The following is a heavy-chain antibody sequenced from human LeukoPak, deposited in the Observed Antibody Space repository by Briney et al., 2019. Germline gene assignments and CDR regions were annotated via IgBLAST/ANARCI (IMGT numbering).Heavy chain of an antibody. D-gene: IGHD5-24*01. CDR1: GFTVSNSY. CDR3: AKLPERWLQFYYFDY. CDR2: IQSADTT. V-gene: IGHV3-53*01. J-gene: IGHJ4*02. Sequence: GGSLRLSCAASGFTVSNSYMTWIRQAPGKRLEWVSVIQSADTTYYADSVKGRFTISRDNSKNTLYLQMNSLRAEDTAVYYCAKLPERWLQFYYFDYWGQGTLVTVSS.